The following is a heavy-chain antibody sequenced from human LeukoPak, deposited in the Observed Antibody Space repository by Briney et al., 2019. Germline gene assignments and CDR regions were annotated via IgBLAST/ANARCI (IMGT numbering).Heavy chain of an antibody. CDR1: GSTFSSYG. Sequence: GGSLRLSCAASGSTFSSYGMHWVRQAPGKGLEWVAVIWYDGSNKYCADSVKGRFTISRDNSKNTLYLQMNSLRAEDTAVYYCARDVCSTSCYYYGMDVWGQGTTVTVSS. CDR2: IWYDGSNK. J-gene: IGHJ6*02. V-gene: IGHV3-33*01. CDR3: ARDVCSTSCYYYGMDV. D-gene: IGHD2-2*01.